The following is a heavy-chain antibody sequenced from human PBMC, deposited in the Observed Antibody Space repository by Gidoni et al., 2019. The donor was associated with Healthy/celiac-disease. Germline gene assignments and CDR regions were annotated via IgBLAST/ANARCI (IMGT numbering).Heavy chain of an antibody. D-gene: IGHD3-22*01. V-gene: IGHV5-51*01. J-gene: IGHJ4*02. CDR2: IYPGDSDT. CDR3: ARLDYYDSSGLFGDFDY. Sequence: EVQLVQSGAEVKKPGESLKISCTGSGYSFTSYWIGWVRQMPGKGLEWMGIIYPGDSDTRYSPSFQGQVTISADKSISTAYLQWSSLKASDTAMYYCARLDYYDSSGLFGDFDYWGQGTLVTVSS. CDR1: GYSFTSYW.